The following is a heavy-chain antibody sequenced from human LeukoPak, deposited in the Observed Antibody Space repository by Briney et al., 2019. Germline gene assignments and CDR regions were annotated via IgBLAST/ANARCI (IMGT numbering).Heavy chain of an antibody. D-gene: IGHD3-3*01. CDR2: IGGDSSPI. J-gene: IGHJ4*02. V-gene: IGHV3-48*01. CDR1: GITFRSYS. Sequence: GGSLRLSCVASGITFRSYSMNWVRQAPGKGLEWLSYIGGDSSPIFYADSVKGRFTISRDNSKNTLYLHMNSLRAEDTAVFYCAREISAYFDFWSGHDYWGQGTLVTVSS. CDR3: AREISAYFDFWSGHDY.